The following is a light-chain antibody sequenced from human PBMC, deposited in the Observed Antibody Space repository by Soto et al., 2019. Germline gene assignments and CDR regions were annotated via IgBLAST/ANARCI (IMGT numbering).Light chain of an antibody. CDR2: AAS. V-gene: IGKV1-5*01. CDR3: QQYGSSGT. J-gene: IGKJ1*01. Sequence: IQMTQSPSTLSASVGDRVTITCRASQSISVWLAWYQQKPGKVPNLLIYAASSLQSGVPSRFSGSGSGTDFTLTISRLEPEDFAVYYCQQYGSSGTFGQGTKVDIK. CDR1: QSISVW.